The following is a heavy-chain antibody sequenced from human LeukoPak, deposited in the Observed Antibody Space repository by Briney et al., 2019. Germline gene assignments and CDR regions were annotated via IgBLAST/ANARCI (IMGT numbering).Heavy chain of an antibody. CDR3: ARVGSPSPDWGSYNYGMDV. J-gene: IGHJ6*02. CDR1: GGTFSNYT. CDR2: IIPMLGMA. D-gene: IGHD2-2*01. V-gene: IGHV1-69*02. Sequence: SVKVSCKASGGTFSNYTINWVRQAPGQGLEWMGRIIPMLGMANYAQKFQGRVTITADKSTSTAYMDLSSLRSEDTAMYYCARVGSPSPDWGSYNYGMDVWGQGTTVTVSS.